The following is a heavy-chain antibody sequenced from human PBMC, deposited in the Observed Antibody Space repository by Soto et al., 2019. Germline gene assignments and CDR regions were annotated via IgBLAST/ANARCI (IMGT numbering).Heavy chain of an antibody. Sequence: VGSLRLSCAASGFICSSYDMSWVRQAPGKGLEWVSTILVDGRTFYVDSVKGRFTISRDSSQNTVYLQMNSLTAGDTALYYCAKATATGGGAFDICGQGTMVTVSS. D-gene: IGHD2-8*02. CDR3: AKATATGGGAFDI. CDR2: ILVDGRT. V-gene: IGHV3-23*01. J-gene: IGHJ3*02. CDR1: GFICSSYD.